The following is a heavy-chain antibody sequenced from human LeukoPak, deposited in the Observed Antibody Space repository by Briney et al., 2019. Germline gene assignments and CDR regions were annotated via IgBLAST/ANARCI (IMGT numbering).Heavy chain of an antibody. D-gene: IGHD3-10*01. CDR1: GGSFSDYY. Sequence: SETLSLTCVVYGGSFSDYYWSWIRQPPGKGLEWIGEIDHSGITNYNPSLKSRVSISVDTSKNQFSLSLSSVTAADTAVYYCASGDGEGWHHYWGQGTLVTVST. J-gene: IGHJ4*02. CDR2: IDHSGIT. CDR3: ASGDGEGWHHY. V-gene: IGHV4-34*01.